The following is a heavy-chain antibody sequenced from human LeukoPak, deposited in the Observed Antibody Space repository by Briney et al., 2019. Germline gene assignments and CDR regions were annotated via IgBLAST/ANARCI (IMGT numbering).Heavy chain of an antibody. D-gene: IGHD3-3*01. CDR3: ARDPGVLEWLSDGWFDP. Sequence: GGSLRLSCAASGFTFSSYSMNWVRQAPGKGLEWVSSISSSSSYIYYADSVKGRFTISIDNAKNSLYLQMNSLRAEDTAVYYCARDPGVLEWLSDGWFDPWGQGTLVTVSS. CDR1: GFTFSSYS. CDR2: ISSSSSYI. V-gene: IGHV3-21*01. J-gene: IGHJ5*02.